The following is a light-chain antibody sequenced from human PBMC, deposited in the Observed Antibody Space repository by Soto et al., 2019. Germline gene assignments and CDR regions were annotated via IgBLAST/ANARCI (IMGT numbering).Light chain of an antibody. J-gene: IGKJ1*01. CDR2: KTS. CDR3: QQYNSPPWN. CDR1: QSFSTW. V-gene: IGKV1-5*03. Sequence: DIQMTQSPSTLSASIGDRVTITCRASQSFSTWLAWYQQKPGKAPKLLIYKTSSLESGVPSRLSGSGSGTEVTLTISSLQPDDFATYYCQQYNSPPWNFGQGTEVEIK.